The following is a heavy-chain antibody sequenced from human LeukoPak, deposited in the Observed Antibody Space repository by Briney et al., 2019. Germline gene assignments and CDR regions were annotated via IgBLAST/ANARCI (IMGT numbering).Heavy chain of an antibody. Sequence: GGSLRLSCAASGFTFSSYWMHWVRQAPGKGLVWVSRTNSDGSSTSYADSVKGRFTISRDNAKNTLYLQMNSLRAEDTAVYYCARSPGSRGYYYYYYMDVWLKGTTVSVSS. J-gene: IGHJ6*03. CDR1: GFTFSSYW. V-gene: IGHV3-74*01. D-gene: IGHD6-13*01. CDR2: TNSDGSST. CDR3: ARSPGSRGYYYYYYMDV.